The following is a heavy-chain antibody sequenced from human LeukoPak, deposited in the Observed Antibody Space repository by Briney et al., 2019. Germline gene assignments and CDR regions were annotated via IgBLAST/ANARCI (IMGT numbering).Heavy chain of an antibody. Sequence: GESLKISCKGSGYSFANSWIGWVRQMPGEGLEWMGIIYPGDSDTRYSPSFQGQVTISADKSINTAYLQWSSLKASDSAMYYCARKEQLWPGGFDYWGQGTLVAVSS. J-gene: IGHJ4*02. D-gene: IGHD3-10*01. CDR3: ARKEQLWPGGFDY. V-gene: IGHV5-51*03. CDR2: IYPGDSDT. CDR1: GYSFANSW.